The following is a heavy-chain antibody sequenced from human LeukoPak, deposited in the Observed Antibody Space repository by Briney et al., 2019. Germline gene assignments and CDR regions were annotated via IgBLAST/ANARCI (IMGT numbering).Heavy chain of an antibody. CDR3: ATGGTGARKFYSDPFHY. D-gene: IGHD2-15*01. Sequence: PGGSLRLSCAASGFTVSSNYMSWVRQAPGKGLEWVSILYSAGATYYADSVKGRFTISRDNSKNTLYLQMNSLRVEDTAVHYCATGGTGARKFYSDPFHYWGHGTLVTVSS. CDR1: GFTVSSNY. CDR2: LYSAGAT. V-gene: IGHV3-53*01. J-gene: IGHJ4*01.